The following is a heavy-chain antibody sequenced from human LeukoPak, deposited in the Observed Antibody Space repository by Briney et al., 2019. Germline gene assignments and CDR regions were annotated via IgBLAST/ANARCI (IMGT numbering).Heavy chain of an antibody. V-gene: IGHV1-2*02. CDR2: INPNSGGT. CDR1: GYTFTGYY. D-gene: IGHD2-15*01. Sequence: ASVKVPCKASGYTFTGYYMHWVRQAPGQGLEWMGWINPNSGGTNYAQKFRGRVTMTRDTSMSTAYMELSGLRSDDTAVYYCSRDSGYCSGGSCWYFDFWGQGTLVTVSA. J-gene: IGHJ4*02. CDR3: SRDSGYCSGGSCWYFDF.